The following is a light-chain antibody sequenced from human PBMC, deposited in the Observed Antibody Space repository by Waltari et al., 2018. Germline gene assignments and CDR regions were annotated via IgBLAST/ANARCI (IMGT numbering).Light chain of an antibody. J-gene: IGKJ2*01. Sequence: DVVMTQSPLSLPVNLGQPASISCRSSQSLVYSDGNINLNWFQQRPGQSPRRLISKVSNRDSGVPDRFSGSGSGTDFTLKISRVEAEDVGVYYCMQGTHWPYTFGQGTKLEIK. CDR2: KVS. V-gene: IGKV2-30*01. CDR1: QSLVYSDGNIN. CDR3: MQGTHWPYT.